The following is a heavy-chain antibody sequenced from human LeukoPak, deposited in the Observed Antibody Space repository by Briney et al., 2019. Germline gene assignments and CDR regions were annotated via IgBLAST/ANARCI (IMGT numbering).Heavy chain of an antibody. D-gene: IGHD3-10*01. V-gene: IGHV4-4*09. Sequence: KPSETLSLTCTVSGGSISSYYWSWIRQPPGKGLEWIGYIYTSGSTNYNPSLKSRVTISVDTSKNQFSLKLSSVTAADTAVYYCARLVDYYGSGSYYFDYWGQGTLVTVSS. CDR1: GGSISSYY. CDR3: ARLVDYYGSGSYYFDY. CDR2: IYTSGST. J-gene: IGHJ4*02.